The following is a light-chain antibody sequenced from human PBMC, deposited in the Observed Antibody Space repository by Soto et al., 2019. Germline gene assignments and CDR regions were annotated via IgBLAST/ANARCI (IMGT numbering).Light chain of an antibody. V-gene: IGLV1-44*01. CDR2: TNN. CDR1: SSNIGKNT. Sequence: QSVLTQPPSASGTPGQRVTISCSGSSSNIGKNTVNWYQQFPGTAPKLLIYTNNKRPSGVADRFSGSKYGTSGSLTISGLQSEDEADYDCAAWDDSLHGPVFGGGTKLTVL. J-gene: IGLJ3*02. CDR3: AAWDDSLHGPV.